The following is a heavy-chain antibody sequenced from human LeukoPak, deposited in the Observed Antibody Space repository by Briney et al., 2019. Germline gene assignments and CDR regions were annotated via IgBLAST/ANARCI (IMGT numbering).Heavy chain of an antibody. CDR1: GFTFSSYW. CDR2: IKQDGSEK. V-gene: IGHV3-7*01. Sequence: GGSLRLSCAASGFTFSSYWMSWVRQAPEKGLEWVANIKQDGSEKHYVDSVKGRFTISRDNAKNSLYLQMNTLRAEDTAVYYCARGLAAPDYWGQGTLVTVSS. CDR3: ARGLAAPDY. J-gene: IGHJ4*02. D-gene: IGHD6-13*01.